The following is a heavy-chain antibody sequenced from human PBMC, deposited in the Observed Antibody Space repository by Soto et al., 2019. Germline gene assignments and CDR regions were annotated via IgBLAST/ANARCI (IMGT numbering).Heavy chain of an antibody. J-gene: IGHJ4*02. CDR2: ISGSGGST. CDR3: AKDGLTYYYDSSGYYYWLY. D-gene: IGHD3-22*01. Sequence: GGSLRLSWAASGFTFSSYAMIWVRQAPGKGLEWVSAISGSGGSTYYADSVKGRFTISRDNSKNTLYLQMNSLRAEDTAVYYCAKDGLTYYYDSSGYYYWLYWGQGTLVTVSS. CDR1: GFTFSSYA. V-gene: IGHV3-23*01.